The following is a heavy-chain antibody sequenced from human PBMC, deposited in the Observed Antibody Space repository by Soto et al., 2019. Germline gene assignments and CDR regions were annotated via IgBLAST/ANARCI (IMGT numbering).Heavy chain of an antibody. D-gene: IGHD3-10*01. CDR2: INAGNGNT. V-gene: IGHV1-3*01. CDR3: AMYRVWFGDLLYCFEC. Sequence: ASVKVSCKASGYTFTSYAMHWVRQAPGQRLEWMGWINAGNGNTKYSQKFQGRVTITRDTSTSTAYMELSSLRSEDTAVYYCAMYRVWFGDLLYCFECLGQGTLGNVSS. CDR1: GYTFTSYA. J-gene: IGHJ4*02.